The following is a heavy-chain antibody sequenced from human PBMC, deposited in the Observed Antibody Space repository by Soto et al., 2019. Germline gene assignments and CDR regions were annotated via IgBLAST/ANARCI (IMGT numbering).Heavy chain of an antibody. Sequence: QVQLVQSGAEVKKPGASVKVSCKASGYTFTSYAMHWVRQAPGQRLEWMGWINAGNGNTKYSQKFQGRVTITRDTSASTAYMELSSLGSEDTAVYYCARDRVTTGSRWFDPWGQGTLVTVSS. J-gene: IGHJ5*02. D-gene: IGHD4-17*01. CDR1: GYTFTSYA. CDR2: INAGNGNT. V-gene: IGHV1-3*01. CDR3: ARDRVTTGSRWFDP.